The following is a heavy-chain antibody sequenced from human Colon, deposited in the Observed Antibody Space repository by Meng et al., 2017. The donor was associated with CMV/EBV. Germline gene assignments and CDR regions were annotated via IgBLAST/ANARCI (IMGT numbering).Heavy chain of an antibody. D-gene: IGHD2-15*01. CDR1: GFTFSSYS. Sequence: ESLKISCAASGFTFSSYSMNWVRQAPGKGLEWVSSITGSSSYMYYADSVKGRFTISRDNAKNSLYLQMNSLRAEDTAVYYCARDPGDGSDWGQGTLVTVSS. V-gene: IGHV3-21*01. CDR2: ITGSSSYM. CDR3: ARDPGDGSD. J-gene: IGHJ4*02.